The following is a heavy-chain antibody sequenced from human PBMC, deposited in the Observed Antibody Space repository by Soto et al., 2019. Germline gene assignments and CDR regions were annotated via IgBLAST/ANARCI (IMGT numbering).Heavy chain of an antibody. V-gene: IGHV4-34*01. J-gene: IGHJ5*02. CDR3: ARARRAPIAAAGTGWFAP. CDR2: INHSGST. D-gene: IGHD6-13*01. CDR1: GGSFSGYY. Sequence: SETLSLTCAVYGGSFSGYYWSWIRQPPGKGLEWIGEINHSGSTNYNPSLKSRVTISVDTSKNQFSLKLSSVTAADTAVYYCARARRAPIAAAGTGWFAPWGQGTLVTVS.